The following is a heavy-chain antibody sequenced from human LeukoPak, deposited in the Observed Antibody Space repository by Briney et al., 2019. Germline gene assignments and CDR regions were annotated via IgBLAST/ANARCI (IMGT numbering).Heavy chain of an antibody. CDR3: ARHGEVRGVW. V-gene: IGHV4-39*01. CDR1: GGSISSSSYY. D-gene: IGHD3-10*01. J-gene: IGHJ4*02. CDR2: IYYSGST. Sequence: KPSETLSLTCTVSGGSISSSSYYWGWIRQPPGKGLEWIGSIYYSGSTYYNPSLKSRVAISVDTSKNQFSLKLSSVAAADTAVYYRARHGEVRGVWRGQGTLVTVSS.